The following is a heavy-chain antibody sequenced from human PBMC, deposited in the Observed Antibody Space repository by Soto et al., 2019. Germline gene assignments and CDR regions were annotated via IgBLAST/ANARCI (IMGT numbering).Heavy chain of an antibody. CDR3: ARVYCSGGGCYGIDY. CDR2: INPSGDT. D-gene: IGHD2-15*01. Sequence: QVQLVQSGAEVKKPGASVKISCKASGDTFTSYYMHWVRQAPGQGLEWMGIINPSGDTSHAQKFQGRVTMTRDTSTSTVYMELSSLRSEDTAVYYCARVYCSGGGCYGIDYWGQGTLVTVSS. CDR1: GDTFTSYY. J-gene: IGHJ4*02. V-gene: IGHV1-46*01.